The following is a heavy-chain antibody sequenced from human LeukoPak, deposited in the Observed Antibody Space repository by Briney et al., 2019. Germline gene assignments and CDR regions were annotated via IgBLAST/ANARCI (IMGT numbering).Heavy chain of an antibody. CDR2: INPDSGGT. CDR3: ARGGYYYDSSVSAAREINWFDP. Sequence: ASVKVSCXASGYTFTGNYMHWVRQAPGQGLEWMGRINPDSGGTNYAQKFQGRVTMTRDTSISTAYMELSRLRSDDTAVYYCARGGYYYDSSVSAAREINWFDPWGQGTLVTVSS. V-gene: IGHV1-2*06. J-gene: IGHJ5*02. D-gene: IGHD3-22*01. CDR1: GYTFTGNY.